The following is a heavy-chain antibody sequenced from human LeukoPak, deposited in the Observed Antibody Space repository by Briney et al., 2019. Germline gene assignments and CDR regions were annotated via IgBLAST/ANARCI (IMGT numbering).Heavy chain of an antibody. Sequence: GGSLRLSCAASGFTVSSNYMSWVRQAPGKGLEWVSVIYSGGRTYFADSVKGRFTISRDNSKNTLYLQMNSLRAEGTAVYFCARAGSGSYPFDYWGQGTLVTVSS. CDR2: IYSGGRT. CDR3: ARAGSGSYPFDY. CDR1: GFTVSSNY. D-gene: IGHD1-26*01. V-gene: IGHV3-53*01. J-gene: IGHJ4*02.